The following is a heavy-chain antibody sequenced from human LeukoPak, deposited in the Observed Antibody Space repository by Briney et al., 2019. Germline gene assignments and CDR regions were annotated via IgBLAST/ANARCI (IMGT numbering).Heavy chain of an antibody. CDR1: GYTFTGYY. CDR3: ARDPLDQLLYNSAFDI. V-gene: IGHV1-2*02. D-gene: IGHD2-2*02. J-gene: IGHJ3*02. CDR2: INPNSGGT. Sequence: ASVTVSCKASGYTFTGYYMHWVRQAPGQGLEWMGWINPNSGGTNYAQKFQGRVTMTRDTSISTAYMELSRLRSDDTAVYYCARDPLDQLLYNSAFDIWGQGTMVTVSS.